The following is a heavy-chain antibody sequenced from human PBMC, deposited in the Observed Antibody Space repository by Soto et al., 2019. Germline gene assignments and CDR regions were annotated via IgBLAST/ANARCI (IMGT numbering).Heavy chain of an antibody. Sequence: QVLLVQSGAEVEKPGASVKVSCKASGYTFSNYYMHWVRQVPGQGLEWMGTINPSGGSTSYAQKFQGRINLTRKTSTGTVYMELRSLKSEDTAVYYCARGNFVVVVVTQGSYFDYWGQGTLVTVSS. V-gene: IGHV1-46*01. CDR2: INPSGGST. D-gene: IGHD2-15*01. J-gene: IGHJ4*02. CDR1: GYTFSNYY. CDR3: ARGNFVVVVVTQGSYFDY.